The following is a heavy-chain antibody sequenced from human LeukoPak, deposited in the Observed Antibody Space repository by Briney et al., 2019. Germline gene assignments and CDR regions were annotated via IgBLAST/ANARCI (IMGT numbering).Heavy chain of an antibody. D-gene: IGHD3-22*01. CDR2: INHSGST. Sequence: SETLSLTCAVYGGSFSGYYWSWIRQPPGKGLEWIVEINHSGSTNYNPSLKSRVTISVDTSKNQFSLKLSSVTAADTAVYYCARIVYYDSSGYFYHFDYWGQGTLVTVSS. J-gene: IGHJ4*02. CDR1: GGSFSGYY. CDR3: ARIVYYDSSGYFYHFDY. V-gene: IGHV4-34*01.